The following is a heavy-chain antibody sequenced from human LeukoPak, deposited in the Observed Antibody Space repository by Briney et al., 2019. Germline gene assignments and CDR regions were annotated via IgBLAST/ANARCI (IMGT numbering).Heavy chain of an antibody. Sequence: GASVKVSCKASGYTFTSYGISWVRQAPGQGLEWMGWINPNSGGTNYAQKFQGRVTMTRDTSISTAYMELSRLRSDDAAVYYCARDSDILTVEVYFDYWGQGTLVTVSS. J-gene: IGHJ4*02. CDR2: INPNSGGT. CDR1: GYTFTSYG. CDR3: ARDSDILTVEVYFDY. D-gene: IGHD3-9*01. V-gene: IGHV1-2*02.